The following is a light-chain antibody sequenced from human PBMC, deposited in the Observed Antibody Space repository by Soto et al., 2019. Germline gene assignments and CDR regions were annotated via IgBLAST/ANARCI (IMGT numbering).Light chain of an antibody. CDR1: QSLSTN. CDR2: DAS. CDR3: QQYDDWPIT. J-gene: IGKJ5*01. Sequence: EVVMTQFPATLSVSPGGRATLSCRASQSLSTNLAWYQQKPGQAPRLLNHDASARATGIPGRFSGSGSGTDFTLTISRLQSEDFAVYYCQQYDDWPITFGQGTRLETK. V-gene: IGKV3-15*01.